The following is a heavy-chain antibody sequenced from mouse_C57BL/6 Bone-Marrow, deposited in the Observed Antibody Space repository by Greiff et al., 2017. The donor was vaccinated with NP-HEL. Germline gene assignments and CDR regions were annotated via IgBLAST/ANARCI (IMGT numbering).Heavy chain of an antibody. CDR2: INPNNGGT. V-gene: IGHV1-26*01. D-gene: IGHD2-2*01. J-gene: IGHJ2*01. CDR3: AREGRSTMVTVDY. CDR1: GYTFTDYY. Sequence: EVQLQQSGPELVKPGASVKISCKASGYTFTDYYMNWVKQSHGKSLEWIGDINPNNGGTSYNQKFKGKATLTVDKSSSTAYMELRSLTSEDSAVYYCAREGRSTMVTVDYWGKGTTLTVSS.